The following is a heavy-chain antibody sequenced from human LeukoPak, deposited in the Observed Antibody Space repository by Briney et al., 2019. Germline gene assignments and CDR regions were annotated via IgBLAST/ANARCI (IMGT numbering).Heavy chain of an antibody. Sequence: VGSPRLSPAVPLYTPTYACISGVPDARGKGRECVGRIRSKSDGGTTDYSAPVKGKFTISRDDSKNTLYLQMNSLKNEDTAVYHCTTIAAGGMYDYWGQGTLVTVSS. CDR2: IRSKSDGGTT. CDR3: TTIAAGGMYDY. D-gene: IGHD6-13*01. V-gene: IGHV3-15*01. CDR1: LYTPTYAC. J-gene: IGHJ4*02.